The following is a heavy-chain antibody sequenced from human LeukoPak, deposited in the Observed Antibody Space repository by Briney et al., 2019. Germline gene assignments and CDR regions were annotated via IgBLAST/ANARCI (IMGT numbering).Heavy chain of an antibody. Sequence: SETLSLTCTVSGDSMNEYYWSWVRQPPGQGLEWIGYVYYSGSTTYNPSPKSRVNITIDTSKNQFSLTLTSVTAADTAMYYCARQTWEDDAFDIWGQGTMVTVSS. J-gene: IGHJ3*02. CDR3: ARQTWEDDAFDI. D-gene: IGHD1-26*01. CDR2: VYYSGST. V-gene: IGHV4-59*01. CDR1: GDSMNEYY.